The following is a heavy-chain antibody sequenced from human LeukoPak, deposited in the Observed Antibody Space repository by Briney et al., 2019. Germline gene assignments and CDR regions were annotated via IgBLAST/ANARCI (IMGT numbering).Heavy chain of an antibody. V-gene: IGHV3-23*01. Sequence: QPGGSLRLSCAASGFTFSSYAMSWVRQAPGKGLEWVSAISGGGGSTYYADSVKGRFTISRDNSKNTLYLQMNSLRAEDTAVYYCAKDPNYYDSSGYTYYFDYWGQGTLVTVSS. CDR2: ISGGGGST. D-gene: IGHD3-22*01. CDR1: GFTFSSYA. CDR3: AKDPNYYDSSGYTYYFDY. J-gene: IGHJ4*02.